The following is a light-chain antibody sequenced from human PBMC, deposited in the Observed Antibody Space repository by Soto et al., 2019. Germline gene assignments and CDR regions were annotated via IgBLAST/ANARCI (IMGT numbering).Light chain of an antibody. J-gene: IGLJ1*01. CDR2: DVT. CDR3: SSYAGSNNYV. Sequence: QSALTQPPSASGSPGQSVTISCTGTSSDVGGYNYVSWYQQHPGKAPQLRIYDVTTRPSGVPDRFSGSKSGNTASLTVSGLQAEDEADYYCSSYAGSNNYVFGTGTKVTVL. CDR1: SSDVGGYNY. V-gene: IGLV2-8*01.